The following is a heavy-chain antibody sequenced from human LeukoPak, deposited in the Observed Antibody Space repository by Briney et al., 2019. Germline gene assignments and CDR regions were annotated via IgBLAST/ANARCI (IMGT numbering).Heavy chain of an antibody. Sequence: GGSLRLSCAASGFALSDHRMDWVRQAPGKGLEWVGRNRNKASRSTTEYAASVKGRFTISRDDSKNSMYLQLNNLKTEDTAVYYCTTIEGTTGYWGQGTLVTVSS. CDR1: GFALSDHR. J-gene: IGHJ4*02. D-gene: IGHD1-26*01. CDR3: TTIEGTTGY. CDR2: NRNKASRSTT. V-gene: IGHV3-72*01.